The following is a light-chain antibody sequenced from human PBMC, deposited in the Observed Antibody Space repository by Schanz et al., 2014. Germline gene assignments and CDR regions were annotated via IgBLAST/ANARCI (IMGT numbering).Light chain of an antibody. CDR1: QSVSSN. CDR3: QQYHDWWT. CDR2: GAS. V-gene: IGKV3-15*01. Sequence: EVVMTQSPATLSVSPGESATLFCRASQSVSSNLAWYQQKPGQAPRLLISGASTRAAGAPARFSGSGSGTEFTLTISSLQSEDFALYYCQQYHDWWTFGQGTKVEIK. J-gene: IGKJ1*01.